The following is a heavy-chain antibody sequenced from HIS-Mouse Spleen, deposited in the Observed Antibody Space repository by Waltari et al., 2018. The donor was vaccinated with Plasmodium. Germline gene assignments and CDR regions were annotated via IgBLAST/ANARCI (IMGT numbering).Heavy chain of an antibody. D-gene: IGHD6-13*01. Sequence: QVQLVESGGGVVQPGRSLRLSCAASGFTFSSYGMHWVRQAPGKGLEWVACISYDGSNKYYADSVKGRFTISRDNSKNTLYLQMNSLRAEDTAVYYCAKDRRSSSWYVDYWGQGTLVTVSS. CDR2: ISYDGSNK. V-gene: IGHV3-30*18. J-gene: IGHJ4*02. CDR1: GFTFSSYG. CDR3: AKDRRSSSWYVDY.